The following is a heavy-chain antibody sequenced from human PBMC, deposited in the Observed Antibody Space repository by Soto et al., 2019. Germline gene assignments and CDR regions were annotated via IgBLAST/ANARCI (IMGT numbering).Heavy chain of an antibody. Sequence: EVQLVESGGGLVQPGGSLRLSCVASGFTFSSYEMNWVRQAPGKGLEWVSYISSSGSTIYYADSVKGRFTISRDNAKNSLYLQMNSLRAEDTAVYYCARALYYYGMDVWGQGTTVTVSS. V-gene: IGHV3-48*03. J-gene: IGHJ6*02. CDR3: ARALYYYGMDV. CDR2: ISSSGSTI. CDR1: GFTFSSYE.